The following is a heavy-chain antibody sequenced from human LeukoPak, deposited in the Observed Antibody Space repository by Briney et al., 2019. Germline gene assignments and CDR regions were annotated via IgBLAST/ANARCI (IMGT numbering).Heavy chain of an antibody. V-gene: IGHV1-69*01. Sequence: GSSVKVSCKASGGTFSSYAISWVRQAPGQGLEWMGGIIPIFGTANYAQKFQGRVTITADESTSTAYMELSSLRSEDTAVYYCASSTTTVVRGVIGPHNWFDPWGQGTLVTVSS. J-gene: IGHJ5*02. CDR1: GGTFSSYA. CDR3: ASSTTTVVRGVIGPHNWFDP. CDR2: IIPIFGTA. D-gene: IGHD3-10*01.